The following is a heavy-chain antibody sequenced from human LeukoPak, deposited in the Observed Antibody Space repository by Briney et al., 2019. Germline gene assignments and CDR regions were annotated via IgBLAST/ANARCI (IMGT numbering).Heavy chain of an antibody. J-gene: IGHJ4*02. CDR3: ARASLDGYNRFATYYFDY. CDR1: GFTFTDTY. V-gene: IGHV3-11*01. CDR2: ISPSGTDI. D-gene: IGHD5-24*01. Sequence: PGGSLRLSCAVSGFTFTDTYMTWIRQAPGKGLESLSYISPSGTDISYADSVKGRFTISRDNAKNSLYLQMNSLRAEDTAVYYCARASLDGYNRFATYYFDYWGQGTLVTVSS.